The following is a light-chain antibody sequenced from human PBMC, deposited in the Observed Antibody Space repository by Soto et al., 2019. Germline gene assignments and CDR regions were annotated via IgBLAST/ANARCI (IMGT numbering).Light chain of an antibody. J-gene: IGKJ5*01. CDR2: GAS. CDR1: QSVGSN. CDR3: QQYNNRFIT. V-gene: IGKV3-15*01. Sequence: EILMTQSPVTLSVSPVERATLSCRASQSVGSNLAWYQQKPGQAPRLLISGASTGATGVPATFSGSGPGTEFMLTINSLQSEDFAVYYCQQYNNRFITFGQGTRLEIK.